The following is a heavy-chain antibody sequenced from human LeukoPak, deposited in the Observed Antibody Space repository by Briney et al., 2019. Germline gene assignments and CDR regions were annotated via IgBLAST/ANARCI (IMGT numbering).Heavy chain of an antibody. V-gene: IGHV4-59*08. D-gene: IGHD6-13*01. CDR1: GGSISSYY. Sequence: KASETLSLTCTVSGGSISSYYWSWIRQPPGKGLEWIGYIYYSGSTNYNPSLKSRVTISVHTSKNQFSLKLSSVTAADTAVYYCARHRGLIAAAEAFDYWGQGTLVTVSS. J-gene: IGHJ4*02. CDR3: ARHRGLIAAAEAFDY. CDR2: IYYSGST.